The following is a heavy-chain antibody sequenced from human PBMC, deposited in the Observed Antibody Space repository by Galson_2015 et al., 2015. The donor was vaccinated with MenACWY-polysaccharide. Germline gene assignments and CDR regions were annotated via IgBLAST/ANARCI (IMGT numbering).Heavy chain of an antibody. CDR2: INTDGSVT. D-gene: IGHD3-3*01. V-gene: IGHV3-74*01. CDR3: ARAGIRDVVPTARFSPAPDY. CDR1: GFIFSNYW. Sequence: SLRLSCAASGFIFSNYWMHWVRQAPGKGLVWVSRINTDGSVTSYADSVKGRFTISRDNAKNRLLLQMRSLRADDTALYYCARAGIRDVVPTARFSPAPDYWGQGTLVTVSS. J-gene: IGHJ4*02.